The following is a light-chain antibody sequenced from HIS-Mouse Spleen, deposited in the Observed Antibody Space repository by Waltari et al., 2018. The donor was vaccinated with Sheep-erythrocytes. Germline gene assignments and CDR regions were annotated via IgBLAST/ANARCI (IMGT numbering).Light chain of an antibody. CDR2: LGS. J-gene: IGKJ3*01. Sequence: DIVMTQSPLSLPVTPGEPASISCRSSPSLLHSNGYNYLDLYLQKPGQSPPLLIYLGSKRAAGVPERFSGSGSGADFTLKISRVEAEDVVVYYCMQALQTPFTFGPGTKVDIK. CDR3: MQALQTPFT. CDR1: PSLLHSNGYNY. V-gene: IGKV2-28*01.